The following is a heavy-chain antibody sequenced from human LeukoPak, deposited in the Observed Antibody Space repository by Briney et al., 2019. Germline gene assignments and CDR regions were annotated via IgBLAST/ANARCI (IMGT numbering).Heavy chain of an antibody. D-gene: IGHD1-1*01. Sequence: SETLSLTCTVSGYSISSNFYWGWIRQSPAKGLEWIGSIYHSGSAYYNPSLKNRTTISVDTSTNQFSLKLISVTASDTAMYYCARDVHIYGNAFGVWGQGTMVTVSS. CDR3: ARDVHIYGNAFGV. V-gene: IGHV4-38-2*02. CDR2: IYHSGSA. CDR1: GYSISSNFY. J-gene: IGHJ3*01.